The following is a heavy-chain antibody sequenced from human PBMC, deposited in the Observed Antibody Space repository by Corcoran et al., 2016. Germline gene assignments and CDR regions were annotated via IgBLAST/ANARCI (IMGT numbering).Heavy chain of an antibody. D-gene: IGHD3-3*01. CDR2: ISAYNGNT. CDR1: GYTFTSYG. J-gene: IGHJ6*02. CDR3: SRDPSTYDFWSGYYVHNPSYGMDV. V-gene: IGHV1-18*01. Sequence: QVQLVQSGAEVKKPGASVKVSCKASGYTFTSYGISWVRQAPGQGLEWMGWISAYNGNTNYAQKLQGRVTMTTDTSTSTAYMELRSLRSDDTAGYYCSRDPSTYDFWSGYYVHNPSYGMDVWGQGTTVTVSS.